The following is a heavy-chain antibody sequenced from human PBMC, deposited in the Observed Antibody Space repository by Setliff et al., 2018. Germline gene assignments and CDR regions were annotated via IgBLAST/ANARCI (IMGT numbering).Heavy chain of an antibody. CDR1: GGSISRSSYL. CDR2: MKSTGNT. J-gene: IGHJ3*01. Sequence: SETLSLTCTVSGGSISRSSYLWGWIRQPPGKGLEWIGNMKSTGNTYYNPSLQSRVTMSVDTSKNQFSLELTTVTATDTAVYYCARRGVAVAGANGAFDVGGQGSMVTVSS. D-gene: IGHD6-19*01. V-gene: IGHV4-39*01. CDR3: ARRGVAVAGANGAFDV.